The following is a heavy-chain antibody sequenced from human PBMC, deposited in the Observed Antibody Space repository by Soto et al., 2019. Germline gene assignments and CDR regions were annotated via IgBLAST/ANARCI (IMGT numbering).Heavy chain of an antibody. CDR3: ARGLGYYVYVWGSYHWGGMDV. Sequence: EVQLVESGGGLVQPGGSLRLSCAASGFTFSSYDMHWVRQATGKGLEWVSAIGTAGDPYYPGSVKGRFTISRENAKNSLYLQMNSMRAGDTAVYYCARGLGYYVYVWGSYHWGGMDVWGQGTTVTVSS. V-gene: IGHV3-13*05. CDR2: IGTAGDP. D-gene: IGHD3-16*01. CDR1: GFTFSSYD. J-gene: IGHJ6*02.